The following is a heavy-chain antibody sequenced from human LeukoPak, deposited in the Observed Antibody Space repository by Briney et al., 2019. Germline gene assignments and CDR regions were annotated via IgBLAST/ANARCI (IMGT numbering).Heavy chain of an antibody. CDR1: GGTFSSYA. CDR3: ARDLNYYDSSGYSPFDY. J-gene: IGHJ4*02. D-gene: IGHD3-22*01. Sequence: SVKVSCKASGGTFSSYAISWVRQAPGQGLEWMGRIIPIFGTANYAQKFQGRVTITADKSTSTAYMELSSLRSEDTAVYYCARDLNYYDSSGYSPFDYWGQGTLVTVSS. V-gene: IGHV1-69*06. CDR2: IIPIFGTA.